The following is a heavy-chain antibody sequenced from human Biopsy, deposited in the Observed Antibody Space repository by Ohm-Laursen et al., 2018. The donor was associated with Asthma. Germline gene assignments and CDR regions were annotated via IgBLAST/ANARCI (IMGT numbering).Heavy chain of an antibody. CDR2: TTWNSGSR. CDR3: AKPLNTYNFYAYDV. V-gene: IGHV3-9*01. D-gene: IGHD5/OR15-5a*01. CDR1: GFNFDDFA. Sequence: SLRLSCTASGFNFDDFAMHWVRQAPGKGLEWVAATTWNSGSRVYAVSVKGRFTISRDNAQNSLYLHMNGLKPEDTAVYYCAKPLNTYNFYAYDVWGQGTTVAVSS. J-gene: IGHJ6*02.